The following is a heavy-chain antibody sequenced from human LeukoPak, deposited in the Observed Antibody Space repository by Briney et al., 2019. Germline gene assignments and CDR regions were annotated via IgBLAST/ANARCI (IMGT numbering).Heavy chain of an antibody. D-gene: IGHD6-19*01. V-gene: IGHV3-9*01. CDR2: ISWNSGSI. Sequence: PGRSLRLPCAASGFTFDGYALHWVRQVPGRGLEWVSGISWNSGSIGYADSVKGRFTISRDNAKNSLYLQMNSLRTEDTALYYCAKDKGVTGTYYMDVWGKGTTVTVSS. J-gene: IGHJ6*03. CDR3: AKDKGVTGTYYMDV. CDR1: GFTFDGYA.